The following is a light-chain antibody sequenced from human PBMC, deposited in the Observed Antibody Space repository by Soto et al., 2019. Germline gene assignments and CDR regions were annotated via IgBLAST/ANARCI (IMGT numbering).Light chain of an antibody. V-gene: IGKV1-39*01. J-gene: IGKJ4*01. CDR1: QSISSY. Sequence: DIQLTQSPCSLAASVGDRVTISCRASQSISSYLSWYQQKPGNAPRLLIYSASFLQSGVPSRFSGSGYGTDFTLTISSLQPEDFATYYCQQSYIISALTFGGGTKVDIK. CDR2: SAS. CDR3: QQSYIISALT.